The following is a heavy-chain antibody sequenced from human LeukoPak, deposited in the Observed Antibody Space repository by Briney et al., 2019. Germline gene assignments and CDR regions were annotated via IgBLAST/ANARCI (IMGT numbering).Heavy chain of an antibody. D-gene: IGHD6-13*01. CDR3: ARDSAEQLADGFDI. CDR2: IIPIFDTA. CDR1: GYTFTGYY. Sequence: SVKVSCKASGYTFTGYYMHWVRQAPGQGLEWMGGIIPIFDTAIYAQKFQGTVTITADKSTSTAYMELSSLRSEGTAVYYCARDSAEQLADGFDIWGQGTMVTVSS. V-gene: IGHV1-69*06. J-gene: IGHJ3*02.